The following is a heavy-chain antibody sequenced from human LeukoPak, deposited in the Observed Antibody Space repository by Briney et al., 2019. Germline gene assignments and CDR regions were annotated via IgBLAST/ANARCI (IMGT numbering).Heavy chain of an antibody. D-gene: IGHD6-19*01. Sequence: GASVKVSCKASGYTFTNNALHWVRQAPGQRLEWMGWLNAGNGDTKYSQKFQGRVTITRDTSASTAYMELSSLRSEDTAVYYCARDARIAVAGTHYYCGMDVWGQGTTVTVSS. J-gene: IGHJ6*02. V-gene: IGHV1-3*01. CDR3: ARDARIAVAGTHYYCGMDV. CDR2: LNAGNGDT. CDR1: GYTFTNNA.